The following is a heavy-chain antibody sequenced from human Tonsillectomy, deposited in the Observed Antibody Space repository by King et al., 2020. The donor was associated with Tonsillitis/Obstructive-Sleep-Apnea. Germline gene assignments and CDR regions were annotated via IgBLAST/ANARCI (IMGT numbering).Heavy chain of an antibody. Sequence: QLQESGPGLVKPSETLSLTCTVSGDSISSSTYYWGWIRQPPGKGLEWIGSIYFSGSTYYNPSLESRVTISVDTSKNQFSLNLSSVTAADTAVYYCARHGGSWPQAGYYSYFGYWGQGTLVTVSS. D-gene: IGHD3-22*01. V-gene: IGHV4-39*01. J-gene: IGHJ4*02. CDR3: ARHGGSWPQAGYYSYFGY. CDR1: GDSISSSTYY. CDR2: IYFSGST.